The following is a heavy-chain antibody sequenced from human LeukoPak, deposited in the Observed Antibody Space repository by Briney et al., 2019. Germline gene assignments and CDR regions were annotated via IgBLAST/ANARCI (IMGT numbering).Heavy chain of an antibody. J-gene: IGHJ4*02. CDR2: TYYRSKWYN. V-gene: IGHV6-1*01. CDR1: GDSVSSNSAA. CDR3: ARERPSYYDILTGYYPRSLPYYFDY. Sequence: SQALSLTCAISGDSVSSNSAAWNWIRQSPSRGLEWLGRTYYRSKWYNDYAVSVKSRITINPDTSKNQFSLKLSSVTAADTAVYYCARERPSYYDILTGYYPRSLPYYFDYWGQGTLVTVSS. D-gene: IGHD3-9*01.